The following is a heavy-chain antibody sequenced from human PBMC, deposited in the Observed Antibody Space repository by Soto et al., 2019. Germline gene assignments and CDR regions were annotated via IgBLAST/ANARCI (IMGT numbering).Heavy chain of an antibody. CDR2: ISAYNGNT. Sequence: ASVKVSCKASGYTFTSYGISWVRQAPGQGLEWMGWISAYNGNTEYAQNFQGRVTMTTDTSTSTAYMELRRVRSDDTAVYYCARDGRVVSVAGTDYYYGMDVWGQGTTVTVSS. D-gene: IGHD6-19*01. CDR1: GYTFTSYG. J-gene: IGHJ6*02. V-gene: IGHV1-18*04. CDR3: ARDGRVVSVAGTDYYYGMDV.